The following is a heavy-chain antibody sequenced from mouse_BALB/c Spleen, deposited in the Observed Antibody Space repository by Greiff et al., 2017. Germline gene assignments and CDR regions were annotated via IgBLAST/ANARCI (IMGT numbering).Heavy chain of an antibody. CDR1: GFNIKDYY. J-gene: IGHJ3*01. V-gene: IGHV14-4*02. CDR3: NAGGYYGWRFAY. CDR2: IDPENGDT. Sequence: EVQLQQSGAELVRSGASVKLSCTASGFNIKDYYMHWVKQRPEQGLEWIGWIDPENGDTEYAPKFQGKATMTADTSSNTAYLQLSSLTSEDTAVYYCNAGGYYGWRFAYWGQGTLVTVSA. D-gene: IGHD1-2*01.